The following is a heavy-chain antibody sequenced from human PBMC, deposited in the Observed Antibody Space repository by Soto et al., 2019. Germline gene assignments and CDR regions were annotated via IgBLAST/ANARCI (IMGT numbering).Heavy chain of an antibody. CDR2: ISSSSSFI. Sequence: EVQLVESGGGLVKPGGSLRLSCAASGFTFSSYSMNWVRQAPGKGLEWVSSISSSSSFIYYADSVKGRFTISRDNAKNSLYLQMNSLRAEDTAVYYFARDLHDYVSFRFDPWGQGNLVTVSS. CDR3: ARDLHDYVSFRFDP. V-gene: IGHV3-21*01. CDR1: GFTFSSYS. D-gene: IGHD3-16*01. J-gene: IGHJ5*02.